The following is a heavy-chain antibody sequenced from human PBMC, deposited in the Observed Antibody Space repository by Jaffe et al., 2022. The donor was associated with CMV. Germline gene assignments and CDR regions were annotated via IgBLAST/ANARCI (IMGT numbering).Heavy chain of an antibody. CDR3: ARVGNTILNYYYYYMDV. CDR1: GFTFSSYE. D-gene: IGHD3-3*01. CDR2: ISSSGSTI. Sequence: EVQLVESGGGLVQPGGSLRLSCAASGFTFSSYEMNWVRQAPGKGLEWVSYISSSGSTIYYADSVKGRFTISRDNAKNSLYLQMNSLRAEDTAVYYCARVGNTILNYYYYYMDVWGKGTTVTVSS. J-gene: IGHJ6*03. V-gene: IGHV3-48*03.